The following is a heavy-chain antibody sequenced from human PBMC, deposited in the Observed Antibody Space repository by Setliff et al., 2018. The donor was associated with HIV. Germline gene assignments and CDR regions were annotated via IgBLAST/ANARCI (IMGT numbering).Heavy chain of an antibody. Sequence: VKVSCKTAGYTFTGHFIHWMRQAPGQGLEWMGWINPNSGATDYAWRFEDRVTMTSDTSIRTVYMELSSLRSDDTAVYYCARDTVIGWYGESKMSDFWGQGTLVTVSS. D-gene: IGHD3-10*01. CDR2: INPNSGAT. V-gene: IGHV1-2*02. CDR3: ARDTVIGWYGESKMSDF. CDR1: GYTFTGHF. J-gene: IGHJ4*02.